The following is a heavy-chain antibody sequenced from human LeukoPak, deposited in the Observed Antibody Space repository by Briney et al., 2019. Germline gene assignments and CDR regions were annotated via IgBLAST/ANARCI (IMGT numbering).Heavy chain of an antibody. D-gene: IGHD1-26*01. CDR2: ISSSSSYI. J-gene: IGHJ5*02. Sequence: GGSLRLSCAASGFTFSSYSMNWVRQAPGKGLEWVSPISSSSSYIYYADSVKGRFTISRDNAKNSLYLQMNSLRAEDTAVYYCARARSGSYNWFDPWGQGTLVTVSS. CDR1: GFTFSSYS. CDR3: ARARSGSYNWFDP. V-gene: IGHV3-21*01.